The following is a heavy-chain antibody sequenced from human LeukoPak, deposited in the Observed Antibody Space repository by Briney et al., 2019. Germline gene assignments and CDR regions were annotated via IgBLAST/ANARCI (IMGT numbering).Heavy chain of an antibody. Sequence: SETLSLTRTVSVGSISIYYCGWRRQPAGGGEEWIGRVSTSGSAHYTPSLKSRVAMSGDTSRTQSSLKLSCVPGSDTAGYYCARDYPPLYSGGWVPLCWFDLWGRGTLVTVYS. V-gene: IGHV4-4*07. CDR3: ARDYPPLYSGGWVPLCWFDL. CDR2: VSTSGSA. J-gene: IGHJ2*01. D-gene: IGHD6-25*01. CDR1: VGSISIYY.